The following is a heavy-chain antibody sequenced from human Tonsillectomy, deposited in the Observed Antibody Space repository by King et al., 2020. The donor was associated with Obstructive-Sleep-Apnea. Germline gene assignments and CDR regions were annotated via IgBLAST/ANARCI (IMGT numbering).Heavy chain of an antibody. Sequence: QLVQSGGGVVQPGRALRLSCAASGFTFSSYAMHWVRQAPGKGLEWVAVISYDGSNKYYADSVKGRFTTSRDNSKNTLYLQMNSLRAEDTAVYYCARDGVAGATWWGHFDYWGQGTLVTVSS. CDR2: ISYDGSNK. CDR3: ARDGVAGATWWGHFDY. V-gene: IGHV3-30*04. D-gene: IGHD1-26*01. J-gene: IGHJ4*02. CDR1: GFTFSSYA.